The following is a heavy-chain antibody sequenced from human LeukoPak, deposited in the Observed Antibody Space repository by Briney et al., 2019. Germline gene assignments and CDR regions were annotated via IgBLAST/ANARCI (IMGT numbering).Heavy chain of an antibody. D-gene: IGHD2-15*01. CDR3: AKAHVMVMPATINDF. CDR1: GFTFNSYA. Sequence: GGSLSLSCAASGFTFNSYAISWVRQAPGKGLEWVSAISGNAGSTYYADSVKGRFTISRDNSKNTLYLQMNSLRADDTAVYYCAKAHVMVMPATINDFWGQGTLVTVSS. J-gene: IGHJ4*02. V-gene: IGHV3-23*01. CDR2: ISGNAGST.